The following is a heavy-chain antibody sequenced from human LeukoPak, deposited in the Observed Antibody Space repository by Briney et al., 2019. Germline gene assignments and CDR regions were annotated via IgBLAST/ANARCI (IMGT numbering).Heavy chain of an antibody. CDR3: ASAGLTYGSGSYFVY. Sequence: GGSLRLACVASGFTFDDYAMHWVRQAPGKGLEWISGISWNSGSIGYADSVKGRFTISRDNAKNSLYLQMNSLRAEDTALYYCASAGLTYGSGSYFVYWGQGTLVTVSS. CDR1: GFTFDDYA. V-gene: IGHV3-9*01. J-gene: IGHJ4*02. CDR2: ISWNSGSI. D-gene: IGHD3-10*01.